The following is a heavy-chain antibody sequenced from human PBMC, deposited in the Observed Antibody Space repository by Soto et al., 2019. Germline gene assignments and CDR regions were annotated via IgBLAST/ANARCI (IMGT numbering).Heavy chain of an antibody. CDR3: ARVEAVAGLYNYHGLDV. CDR2: IVPIFGTT. J-gene: IGHJ6*02. D-gene: IGHD6-19*01. CDR1: GGTFSNYA. Sequence: QVQLVQSGAEVKKPGSSVKVSCKVSGGTFSNYAIDWVRLAPGHGLEWMGGIVPIFGTTYYTQKFQGRATIIADDSTTTADLEMRSLRSEETAIYYCARVEAVAGLYNYHGLDVWGQGTAVTVSS. V-gene: IGHV1-69*12.